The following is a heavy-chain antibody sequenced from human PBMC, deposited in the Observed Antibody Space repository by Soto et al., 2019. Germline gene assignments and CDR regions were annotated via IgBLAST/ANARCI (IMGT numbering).Heavy chain of an antibody. CDR2: IKSKTDGGTT. CDR3: TTAPCSYSYGSGCYFDY. V-gene: IGHV3-15*07. Sequence: GGSLTLSCAAFGFTFSSAWMNWVRQAPGKGLEWVGRIKSKTDGGTTDYAAPVKGRFTISRDDSKNTLYLQMNSLKTEDTAVYYCTTAPCSYSYGSGCYFDYWGQGTLVTVSS. J-gene: IGHJ4*02. D-gene: IGHD5-18*01. CDR1: GFTFSSAW.